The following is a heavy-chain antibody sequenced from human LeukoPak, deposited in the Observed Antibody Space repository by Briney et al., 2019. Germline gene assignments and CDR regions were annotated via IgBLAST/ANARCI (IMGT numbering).Heavy chain of an antibody. Sequence: PGGSLRLSCAASGLTFSNYWMSWVRQAPGKGLEWVANIKQDGSAKYYVDSVKGRFTISRDNAKDSLYLQTNSLRAEDTAVYYCAKNYYDTSGAYWGQGTLVTVSS. J-gene: IGHJ4*02. CDR3: AKNYYDTSGAY. CDR1: GLTFSNYW. V-gene: IGHV3-7*01. CDR2: IKQDGSAK. D-gene: IGHD3-22*01.